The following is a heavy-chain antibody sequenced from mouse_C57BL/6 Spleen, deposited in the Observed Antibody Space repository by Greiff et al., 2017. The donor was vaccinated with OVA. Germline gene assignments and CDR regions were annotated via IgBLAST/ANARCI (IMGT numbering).Heavy chain of an antibody. CDR3: ARGGENNWDGWYFDV. CDR2: ISDGGSYT. Sequence: EVMLVESGGGLVKPGGSLKLSCAASGFTFSSYAMSWVRQTPEKRLEWVATISDGGSYTYYPDNVKGRFPISRDNAKNNLYLQMSHLKSEDTAMYYCARGGENNWDGWYFDVWGTGTTVTVSS. V-gene: IGHV5-4*03. J-gene: IGHJ1*03. CDR1: GFTFSSYA. D-gene: IGHD4-1*01.